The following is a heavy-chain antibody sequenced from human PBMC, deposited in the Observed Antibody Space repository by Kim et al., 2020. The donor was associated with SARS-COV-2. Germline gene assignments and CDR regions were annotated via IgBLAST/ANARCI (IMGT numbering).Heavy chain of an antibody. CDR1: GGSISSYY. Sequence: SETLSLTCTVSGGSISSYYWSWIRQPPGKGLEWIGYIYYSENTNYNPSLKSRVTISVDTTKNQFSLKLSSVTAADTAVYYCARVFSSGYVDYWGQGTLVTVSS. D-gene: IGHD3-22*01. CDR3: ARVFSSGYVDY. V-gene: IGHV4-59*01. CDR2: IYYSENT. J-gene: IGHJ4*02.